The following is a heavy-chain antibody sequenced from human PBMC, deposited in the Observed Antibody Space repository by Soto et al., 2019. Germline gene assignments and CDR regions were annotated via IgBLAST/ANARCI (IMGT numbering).Heavy chain of an antibody. Sequence: ASVKVSCKASGYTFTSYGISWVRQAPGQGLEWMGWISAYNGSTSYAQKFQGRVTMTRDTSTSTVYMELSSLRSEDTAVYYCARGCDLGSYSYGQGGFDYWGQGTLVTVSS. CDR3: ARGCDLGSYSYGQGGFDY. D-gene: IGHD5-18*01. J-gene: IGHJ4*02. V-gene: IGHV1-18*01. CDR1: GYTFTSYG. CDR2: ISAYNGST.